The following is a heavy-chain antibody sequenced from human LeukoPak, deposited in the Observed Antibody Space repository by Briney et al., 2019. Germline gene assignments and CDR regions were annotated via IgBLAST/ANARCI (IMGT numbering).Heavy chain of an antibody. CDR3: ALSYYDSSGYWGPQAFDI. J-gene: IGHJ3*02. CDR2: IIPILGIA. D-gene: IGHD3-22*01. V-gene: IGHV1-69*04. Sequence: SVKVSCKASGGTFSSYAISWVRQAPGQGLEWMGRIIPILGIANYAQKFQGRVTITTDESTSTAYMELSSLRSEDTAVYYCALSYYDSSGYWGPQAFDIWGQGTMVTVSS. CDR1: GGTFSSYA.